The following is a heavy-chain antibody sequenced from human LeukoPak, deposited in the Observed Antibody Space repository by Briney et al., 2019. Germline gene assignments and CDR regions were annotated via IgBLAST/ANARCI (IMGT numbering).Heavy chain of an antibody. CDR1: GFTFSSYG. CDR2: ISGSGGST. V-gene: IGHV3-23*01. CDR3: ARDPYSGSYGDYYYYYMDV. D-gene: IGHD1-26*01. Sequence: GGSLRLSCAASGFTFSSYGMSWVRQAPGKGLEWVSAISGSGGSTYYADSVKGRFTISRDNAKNSLYLQMNSLRAEDTAVYYCARDPYSGSYGDYYYYYMDVWGKGTTVTISS. J-gene: IGHJ6*03.